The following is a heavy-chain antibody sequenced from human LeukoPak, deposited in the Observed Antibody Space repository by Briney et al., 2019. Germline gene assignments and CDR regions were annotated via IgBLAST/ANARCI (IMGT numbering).Heavy chain of an antibody. D-gene: IGHD3-3*02. CDR1: GGSISCYY. CDR3: ARHFYYYYMDV. Sequence: SETLSLTCTVSGGSISCYYWSWIRQPPGKGLEWIGYIYTSGSTNYNPSLKSRVTISVDTSKNQFSLKLSSVTAADTAVYYCARHFYYYYMDVWGKGTTVTVSS. V-gene: IGHV4-4*09. J-gene: IGHJ6*03. CDR2: IYTSGST.